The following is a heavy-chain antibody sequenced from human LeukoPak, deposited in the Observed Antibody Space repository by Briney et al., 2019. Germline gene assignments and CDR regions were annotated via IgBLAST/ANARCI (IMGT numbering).Heavy chain of an antibody. CDR2: IYNNGST. V-gene: IGHV4-61*02. J-gene: IGHJ4*02. D-gene: IGHD6-25*01. CDR1: RGSISSGNYY. Sequence: PSETLSLTCTVSRGSISSGNYYWSWHRQPAGKGLEWIGRIYNNGSTNYNPSLKSRVTISLYTSKNQFSLKLSAMTAADTAVYYCARARGTEAIDYWGQGTLVTVSS. CDR3: ARARGTEAIDY.